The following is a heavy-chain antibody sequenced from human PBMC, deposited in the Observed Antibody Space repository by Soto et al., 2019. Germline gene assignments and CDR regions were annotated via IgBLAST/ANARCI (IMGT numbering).Heavy chain of an antibody. CDR1: GYTFTSLG. D-gene: IGHD2-15*01. J-gene: IGHJ3*02. CDR2: ISAYNGNT. CDR3: ARDHRGGTDAFSI. V-gene: IGHV1-18*01. Sequence: QVQLVQSGAEVKKPGASVKVSCKASGYTFTSLGISWVRQAPGQGLEWMGWISAYNGNTNYAENLQGRVTMTTDTSTSTAYMELRSLRSDDAAVYYCARDHRGGTDAFSIWCQGTMVTVSS.